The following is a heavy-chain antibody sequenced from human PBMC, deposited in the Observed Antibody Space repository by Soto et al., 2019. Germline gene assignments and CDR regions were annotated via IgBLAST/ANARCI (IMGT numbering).Heavy chain of an antibody. CDR3: ARAESSSWHSLDC. J-gene: IGHJ4*02. Sequence: QVQLVESGGDVVQPGRSLRLSCAASGFTFSTYAMHWVRQAPDKGLEWVAVISDDGRTKHHADSLKGRFTISRDNFKNKLYLQMNSLRVEDTAMYYCARAESSSWHSLDCRGQGTLVTVSS. D-gene: IGHD6-13*01. CDR2: ISDDGRTK. V-gene: IGHV3-30*04. CDR1: GFTFSTYA.